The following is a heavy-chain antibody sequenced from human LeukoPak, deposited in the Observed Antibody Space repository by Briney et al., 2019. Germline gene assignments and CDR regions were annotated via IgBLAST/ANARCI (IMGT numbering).Heavy chain of an antibody. CDR1: GYTLTGYY. V-gene: IGHV1-2*02. D-gene: IGHD3-22*01. CDR2: INPNSGGT. CDR3: ARSHYYDSSGYYDFDY. J-gene: IGHJ4*02. Sequence: ASVKVSCKASGYTLTGYYMHWVRQAPGQGLEWMGWINPNSGGTNYAQKLQGRVTMTTDTSTSTAYMELRSLRSDVTAVYYCARSHYYDSSGYYDFDYWGQGTLVTVSS.